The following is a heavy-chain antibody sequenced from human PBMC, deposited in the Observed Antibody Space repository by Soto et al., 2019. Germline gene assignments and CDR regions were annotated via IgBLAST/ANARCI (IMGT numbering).Heavy chain of an antibody. CDR2: IYSSGST. D-gene: IGHD3-22*01. V-gene: IGHV4-30-4*01. J-gene: IGHJ4*02. CDR3: ARGGGYDY. CDR1: GVSIRSGDDY. Sequence: SETLSLTCIVSGVSIRSGDDYWSWIRQPPGKGLERIGYIYSSGSTYSNTSLRSRATISADTSKNQFTMKLTSVTAADTAVYYCARGGGYDYWGQGALVTVS.